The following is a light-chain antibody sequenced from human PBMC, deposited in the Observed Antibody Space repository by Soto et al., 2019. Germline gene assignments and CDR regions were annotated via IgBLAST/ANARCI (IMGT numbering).Light chain of an antibody. CDR3: QQYNSYSPWT. V-gene: IGKV1-5*01. CDR2: DVS. Sequence: DIQMTQSPSTLSASVGDRVTITCRASQTIINWLAWYQQKPGKAPKLLIYDVSTLDSGVPSRFSGSASGTEFTLTISSLQPDDFATYYCQQYNSYSPWTFGQGTKVDI. J-gene: IGKJ1*01. CDR1: QTIINW.